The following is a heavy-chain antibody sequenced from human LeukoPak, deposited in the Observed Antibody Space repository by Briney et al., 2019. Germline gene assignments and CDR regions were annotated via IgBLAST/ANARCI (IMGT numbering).Heavy chain of an antibody. D-gene: IGHD1-26*01. CDR1: GGSISSYY. Sequence: SETLSLTCTVSGGSISSYYWSCIRQPPGKGLEGIGDIYYSGSTNYNPSLKGRVTLSVDTSKNQFSLRLSSVTAADTAVYYSARLASGSYGPLTPFDYWGQGTLVTVSS. CDR2: IYYSGST. V-gene: IGHV4-59*08. CDR3: ARLASGSYGPLTPFDY. J-gene: IGHJ4*02.